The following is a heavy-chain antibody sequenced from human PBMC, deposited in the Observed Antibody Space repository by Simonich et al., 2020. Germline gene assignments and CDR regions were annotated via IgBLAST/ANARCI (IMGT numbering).Heavy chain of an antibody. D-gene: IGHD6-6*01. CDR1: GFTFSSYW. CDR3: AREGIAARDAFDI. CDR2: IKQDGSEK. J-gene: IGHJ3*02. Sequence: EVQLVESGGGLVQPGGSLRLSCAASGFTFSSYWRSWVRQAPGKGLEWVANIKQDGSEKYYVDSVKGRFTISRDNAKNSLYLQMNSLRAEDTAVYYCAREGIAARDAFDIWGQGTMVTVSS. V-gene: IGHV3-7*01.